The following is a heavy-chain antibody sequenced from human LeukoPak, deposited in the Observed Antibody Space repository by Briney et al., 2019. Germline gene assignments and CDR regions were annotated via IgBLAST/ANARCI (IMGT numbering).Heavy chain of an antibody. V-gene: IGHV3-49*04. CDR3: TRDQGVGATRRYYGMDV. CDR2: IRSKAYGGTT. D-gene: IGHD1-26*01. J-gene: IGHJ6*02. Sequence: SLRLSCTASGFTFGDYAMSWVRQAPGKGLEWVGFIRSKAYGGTTEYAASVKGRFTISRDDSKSIAYLQMNSLKTEDTAVYYCTRDQGVGATRRYYGMDVWGQGTTVTGSS. CDR1: GFTFGDYA.